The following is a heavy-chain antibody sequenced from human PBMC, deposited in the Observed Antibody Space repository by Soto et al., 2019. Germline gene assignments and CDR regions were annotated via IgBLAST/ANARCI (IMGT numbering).Heavy chain of an antibody. V-gene: IGHV1-2*04. CDR3: ARATPPYVDVDAFDI. D-gene: IGHD2-21*01. CDR2: INPNSGGT. J-gene: IGHJ3*02. Sequence: ASVKVSCKASGYTFTGYYMHWVRQAPGQGLEWMGWINPNSGGTNYAQKFQGWVTMTRDTSISTAYMELSRLRSDDTAVYYCARATPPYVDVDAFDIWSQGTMVTVSS. CDR1: GYTFTGYY.